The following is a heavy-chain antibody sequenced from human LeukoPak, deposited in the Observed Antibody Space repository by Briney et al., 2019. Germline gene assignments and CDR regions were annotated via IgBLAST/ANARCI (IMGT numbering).Heavy chain of an antibody. CDR1: EFTFDDYG. V-gene: IGHV3-20*04. CDR2: INWNGGST. J-gene: IGHJ6*03. CDR3: AREIGITMVRGGYYYMDV. Sequence: GGSLRLSCAASEFTFDDYGMSWVRQAPGKGLEWVSGINWNGGSTGYADSVKGRFTISRDNAKNSLYLQMNSLRAEDTALYYCAREIGITMVRGGYYYMDVWGKGTTVTVSS. D-gene: IGHD3-10*01.